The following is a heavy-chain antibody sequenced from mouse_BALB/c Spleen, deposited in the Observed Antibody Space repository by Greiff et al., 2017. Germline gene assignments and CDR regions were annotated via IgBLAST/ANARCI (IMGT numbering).Heavy chain of an antibody. CDR1: GYTFTDYA. Sequence: QVQLQQSGPELVRPGVSVKISCKGSGYTFTDYAMHWVKQSHAKSLEWIGVISTYYGNTNYNQKFKGKATMTVDKSSSTAYMELARLTSEDSAIYYCARFITTATGVDYWGQGTSVTVSS. CDR3: ARFITTATGVDY. V-gene: IGHV1-67*01. D-gene: IGHD1-2*01. J-gene: IGHJ4*01. CDR2: ISTYYGNT.